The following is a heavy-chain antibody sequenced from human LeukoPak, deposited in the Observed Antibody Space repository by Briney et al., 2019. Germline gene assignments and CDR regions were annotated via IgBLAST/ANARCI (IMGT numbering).Heavy chain of an antibody. D-gene: IGHD2-15*01. CDR3: ARDFCSGGSCYWNNWFDP. J-gene: IGHJ5*02. V-gene: IGHV4-31*03. Sequence: PSQTLSLTCTVSGGSISSGGYYWSWLRQHPGKGLEWIGYIYYSGSTYYNPSLKSRVTISVDTSKNQFSLKLSSVTAADTAVYYCARDFCSGGSCYWNNWFDPWGQGTLVTVS. CDR1: GGSISSGGYY. CDR2: IYYSGST.